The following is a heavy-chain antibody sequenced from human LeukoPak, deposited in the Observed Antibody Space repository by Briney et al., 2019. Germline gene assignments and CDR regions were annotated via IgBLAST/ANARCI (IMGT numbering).Heavy chain of an antibody. CDR1: GDSFSSNSAV. CDR3: TRDHGEMAP. J-gene: IGHJ5*02. D-gene: IGHD5-24*01. CDR2: TYYRSKWYN. V-gene: IGHV6-1*01. Sequence: SQTLSLTCAISGDSFSSNSAVWNWIRQSPSRGLEWLGRTYYRSKWYNDYAVSVKSRIIINPDTSKNQFSLQLNSVTPEDTAVYYCTRDHGEMAPWGQGTLVTVSS.